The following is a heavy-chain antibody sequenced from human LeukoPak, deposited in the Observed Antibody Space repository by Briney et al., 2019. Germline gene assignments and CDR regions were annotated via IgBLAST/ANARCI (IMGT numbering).Heavy chain of an antibody. Sequence: ASVKVSCKASGGTFSSYAISWVRQAPGQGLEWMGGIIPIFGTANYAQKFQGRVTITADESTSTAYMELSSLRSEDTAVYYCAGDGRGGLRYFDWLPYYWGQGTLVTVSS. J-gene: IGHJ4*02. CDR3: AGDGRGGLRYFDWLPYY. V-gene: IGHV1-69*13. D-gene: IGHD3-9*01. CDR1: GGTFSSYA. CDR2: IIPIFGTA.